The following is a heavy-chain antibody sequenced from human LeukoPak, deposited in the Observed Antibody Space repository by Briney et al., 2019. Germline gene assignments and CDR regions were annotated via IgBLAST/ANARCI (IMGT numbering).Heavy chain of an antibody. CDR2: ISSSSSTI. V-gene: IGHV3-48*01. J-gene: IGHJ6*03. Sequence: GGSLRLSCAASGFTFSSYSMNWVRQAPGKGLEWVSSISSSSSTIYYADSVKGRFTISRDNAKNSLYLQMNSLRAEDTAVYYCARKMVRWNYYYCMDVWGKGTTVTVSS. CDR3: ARKMVRWNYYYCMDV. CDR1: GFTFSSYS. D-gene: IGHD2-8*01.